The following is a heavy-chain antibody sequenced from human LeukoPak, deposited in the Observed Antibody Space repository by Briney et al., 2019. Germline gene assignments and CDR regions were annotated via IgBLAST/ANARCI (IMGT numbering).Heavy chain of an antibody. CDR3: ARAGGSGWFDP. D-gene: IGHD3-10*01. Sequence: GSLRLSCAASGFTFRNYWMHWVRQAPGKGLVWVSRINIDGSTRYADSVEGRFTISRDNAKNTLYLQTNSLRAEDTAVYYCARAGGSGWFDPWGQGTLVTVSS. J-gene: IGHJ5*02. CDR1: GFTFRNYW. CDR2: INIDGST. V-gene: IGHV3-74*01.